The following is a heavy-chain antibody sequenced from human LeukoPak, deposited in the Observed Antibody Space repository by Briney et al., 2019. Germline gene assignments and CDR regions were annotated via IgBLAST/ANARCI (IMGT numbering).Heavy chain of an antibody. V-gene: IGHV3-49*04. J-gene: IGHJ4*02. CDR3: TTDGVGVEGATYDN. Sequence: GGSLRLSCRLSGFTSGDYAMSWVHQAPGNGREGVGLIRSKANGGTLEYAEPVKSRFTISRDDSKNTLYLQMNSLKTEDTAVYYCTTDGVGVEGATYDNWGQGTLVSVSS. D-gene: IGHD1-26*01. CDR2: IRSKANGGTL. CDR1: GFTSGDYA.